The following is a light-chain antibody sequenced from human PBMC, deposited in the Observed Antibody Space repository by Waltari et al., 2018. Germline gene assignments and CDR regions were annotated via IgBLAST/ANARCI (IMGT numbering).Light chain of an antibody. CDR1: QSVSTS. V-gene: IGKV3-11*01. CDR3: QQRSNWPSIT. Sequence: EIVLTQSPATLSLSPGERATLSCRASQSVSTSLGWYQQKPGQAPRPLIYDVSSRAPAIPARFSGSGSGTDLTLTISSLEAEDFAVYYCQQRSNWPSITFGQGTRLEIK. CDR2: DVS. J-gene: IGKJ5*01.